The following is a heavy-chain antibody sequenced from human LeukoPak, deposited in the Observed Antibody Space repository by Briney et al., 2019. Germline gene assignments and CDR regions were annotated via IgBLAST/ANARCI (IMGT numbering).Heavy chain of an antibody. V-gene: IGHV4-34*01. CDR3: ARGQYSYGP. Sequence: SETLSLTCAVYGGSFSGYYWSWIRQPPGKGLEWIGETNHSGSTNYNPSLKSRVTISVDTSKNQFSLKLSSVTAADTAVYYCARGQYSYGPWGQGTLVTVSS. J-gene: IGHJ5*02. CDR2: TNHSGST. CDR1: GGSFSGYY. D-gene: IGHD5-18*01.